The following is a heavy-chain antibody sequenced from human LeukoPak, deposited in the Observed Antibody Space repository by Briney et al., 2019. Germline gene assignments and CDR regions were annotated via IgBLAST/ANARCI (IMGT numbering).Heavy chain of an antibody. Sequence: GGSLRLSCAASGFTFSSYAMHWVCQAPGKGLEWVAVISYDGSNKYYADSVKGRFTISRDNAKNTLYLQMNSLRAEDTAVYYCARGPEGVVVPAAMPRWFDPWGQGTLVTVSS. D-gene: IGHD2-2*01. CDR3: ARGPEGVVVPAAMPRWFDP. CDR1: GFTFSSYA. CDR2: ISYDGSNK. V-gene: IGHV3-30-3*01. J-gene: IGHJ5*02.